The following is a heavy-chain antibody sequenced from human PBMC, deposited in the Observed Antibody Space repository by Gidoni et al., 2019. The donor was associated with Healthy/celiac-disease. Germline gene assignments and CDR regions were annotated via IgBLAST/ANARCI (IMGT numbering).Heavy chain of an antibody. D-gene: IGHD1-26*01. V-gene: IGHV3-21*01. Sequence: EVQLVESGGGLVKPGGSLRLSCAASGFTFSSYSINWVRQAPGKGLEWVSSISSSSSYIYYADSVKGRFTISRDNAKNSLYLQMNSLRAEDTAVYYCARDLGSYGDYWGQGTLVTVSS. CDR2: ISSSSSYI. CDR1: GFTFSSYS. J-gene: IGHJ4*02. CDR3: ARDLGSYGDY.